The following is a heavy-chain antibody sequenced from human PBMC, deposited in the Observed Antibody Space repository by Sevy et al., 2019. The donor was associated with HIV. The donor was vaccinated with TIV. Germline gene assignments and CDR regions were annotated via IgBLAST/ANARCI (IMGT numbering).Heavy chain of an antibody. CDR2: ISSSGTTI. J-gene: IGHJ5*02. V-gene: IGHV3-48*03. CDR3: ARVDANYDKGFDP. Sequence: GGYLRLSCEASGFTFSSYEMNWVRQAPGKGLEWVSYISSSGTTIKYAGSVKGRFTISRDNAKNSLYMQMNSLRAEDTAVYYCARVDANYDKGFDPWGQGTLVTVSS. D-gene: IGHD3-22*01. CDR1: GFTFSSYE.